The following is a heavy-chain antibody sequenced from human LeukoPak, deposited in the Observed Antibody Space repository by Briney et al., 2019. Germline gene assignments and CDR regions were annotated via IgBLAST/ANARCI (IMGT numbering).Heavy chain of an antibody. V-gene: IGHV3-20*04. D-gene: IGHD3-10*01. Sequence: PGGSLLLSCAASGFTFNDYGMTGVRQAPGKGLEWGSGLNWNGDVTRYADSVKGRFTISRDNAKNSVYLQMDSLRAEDTAFYYCARGYGAGNYRRPYYGMDVWGQGTTVTVSS. CDR1: GFTFNDYG. J-gene: IGHJ6*02. CDR2: LNWNGDVT. CDR3: ARGYGAGNYRRPYYGMDV.